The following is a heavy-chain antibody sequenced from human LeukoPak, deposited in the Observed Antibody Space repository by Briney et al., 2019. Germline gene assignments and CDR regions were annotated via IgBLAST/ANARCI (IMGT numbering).Heavy chain of an antibody. Sequence: SETLSLTCTVSGGSINSYYWSWIRQTPGKGLEWIGYIYYSGSTNYNPSLKSRVTISVDTSKNQFSLKLSSVTAADTAVYYCARGRDYGDYVSDFDYWGQGTLVTVSS. V-gene: IGHV4-59*08. CDR2: IYYSGST. D-gene: IGHD4-17*01. J-gene: IGHJ4*02. CDR3: ARGRDYGDYVSDFDY. CDR1: GGSINSYY.